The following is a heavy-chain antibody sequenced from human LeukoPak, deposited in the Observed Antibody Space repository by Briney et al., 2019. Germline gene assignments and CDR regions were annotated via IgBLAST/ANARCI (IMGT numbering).Heavy chain of an antibody. CDR2: IFPKSGKA. D-gene: IGHD2-8*02. J-gene: IGHJ5*02. CDR3: TRDRGTADRSWFDP. Sequence: ASVKVSCKASGYKFTDSYIHWVRQAPGQGLEWMGWIFPKSGKAKYSQTFQGRVTMTRDTSVDTVYMEVIRPTPDDTAVYYCTRDRGTADRSWFDPWGQGTLVTVSS. CDR1: GYKFTDSY. V-gene: IGHV1-2*02.